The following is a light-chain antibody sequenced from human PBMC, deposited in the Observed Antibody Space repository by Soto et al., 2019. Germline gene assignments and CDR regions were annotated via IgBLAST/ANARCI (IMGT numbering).Light chain of an antibody. V-gene: IGKV3-11*01. CDR1: QSVSSY. J-gene: IGKJ2*01. CDR3: QQRSNWPT. Sequence: EIVLTQSPAPLSLSPGERATLSCRASQSVSSYLAWYQQKPGQAPRLLIYDASNRATGITARFSGSGSGTDFTLTISSLEPEDFAVYYCQQRSNWPTFGQGTKLEIK. CDR2: DAS.